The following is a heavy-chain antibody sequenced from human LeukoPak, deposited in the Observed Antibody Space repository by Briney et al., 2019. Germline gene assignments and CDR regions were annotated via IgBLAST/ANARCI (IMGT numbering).Heavy chain of an antibody. CDR2: IYAGDFDT. CDR1: GSIISTHW. Sequence: GASLLISCEGAGSIISTHWIGFRRPLPGKVLELLCIIYAGDFDTKYSPSFQGQVTISVDRSINTSYLQWNSLKASDTAIYYCGRGRDDEDQPNDVIEIWGQGTLVTVSS. V-gene: IGHV5-51*01. D-gene: IGHD1-1*01. J-gene: IGHJ4*01. CDR3: GRGRDDEDQPNDVIEI.